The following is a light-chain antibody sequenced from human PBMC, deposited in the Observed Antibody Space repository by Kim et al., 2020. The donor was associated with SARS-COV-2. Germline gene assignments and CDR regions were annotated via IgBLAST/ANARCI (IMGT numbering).Light chain of an antibody. J-gene: IGKJ4*01. CDR3: QQYGSSPPRLT. CDR2: GAS. CDR1: QSVDSSF. Sequence: GERATLACRASQSVDSSFLAWYQQKPGQAPRLLIYGASSRATGIPDRFSGSGSGTDFTLTISRLEPQDFAVYYCQQYGSSPPRLTFGGGTKVDIK. V-gene: IGKV3-20*01.